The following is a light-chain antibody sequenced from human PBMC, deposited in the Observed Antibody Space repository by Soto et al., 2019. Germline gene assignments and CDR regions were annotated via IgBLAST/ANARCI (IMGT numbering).Light chain of an antibody. CDR2: EVN. CDR3: CSCTSISTFV. Sequence: LTQPASVSGSPGQSITISCTGTSSDVGVNNYVSWYQRHPGKAPKLIIYEVNNRPSGVSNRFSGSKSGNTASLTISGLQAEDEADYFCCSCTSISTFVFGSGTKVTVL. J-gene: IGLJ1*01. V-gene: IGLV2-14*01. CDR1: SSDVGVNNY.